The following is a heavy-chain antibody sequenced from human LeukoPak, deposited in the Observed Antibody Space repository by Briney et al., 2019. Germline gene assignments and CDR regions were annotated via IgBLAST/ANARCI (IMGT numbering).Heavy chain of an antibody. CDR3: ARDRALRAVVGSFDY. CDR1: GYTFTSYY. D-gene: IGHD4-23*01. V-gene: IGHV1-46*01. J-gene: IGHJ4*02. CDR2: INPSGGST. Sequence: ASVKVSCKASGYTFTSYYIHWVRQAPGQGLEWMGIINPSGGSTSYAQKFQGRVTMTRDTSTSTAYMELSSLTPEDTAVYYCARDRALRAVVGSFDYWGQGTLVTVSS.